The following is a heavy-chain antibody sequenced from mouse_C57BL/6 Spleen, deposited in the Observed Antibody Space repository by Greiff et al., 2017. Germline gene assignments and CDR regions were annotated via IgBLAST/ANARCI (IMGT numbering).Heavy chain of an antibody. J-gene: IGHJ2*01. D-gene: IGHD1-1*01. CDR1: GFTFSNYW. V-gene: IGHV6-3*01. Sequence: EVMLVESGGGLVQPGGSMKLSCVASGFTFSNYWMNWVRQSPEKGLEWVAQIRLKSDNYATPYAESVKGRFTISRDDSKSSVYLQMNNLRAEDTGIYYGTGCTTVVATIDYWGQGTTLTVAS. CDR3: TGCTTVVATIDY. CDR2: IRLKSDNYAT.